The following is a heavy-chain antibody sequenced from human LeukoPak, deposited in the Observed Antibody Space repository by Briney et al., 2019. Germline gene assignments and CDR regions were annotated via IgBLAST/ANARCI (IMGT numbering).Heavy chain of an antibody. V-gene: IGHV3-7*01. D-gene: IGHD3-16*01. CDR2: MNQDGSAK. Sequence: GGSLRLSCAASGFTFSDSWMSWVRQAPGKGLEWVANMNQDGSAKGYVDSVKGRFTISRDNARNSLYLQMGRLRGEDTAVYYCATYTHWVAGDVWGQGTTVTVSS. CDR3: ATYTHWVAGDV. J-gene: IGHJ6*02. CDR1: GFTFSDSW.